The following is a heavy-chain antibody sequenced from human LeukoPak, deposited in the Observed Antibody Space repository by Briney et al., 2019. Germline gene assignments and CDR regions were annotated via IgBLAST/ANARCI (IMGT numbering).Heavy chain of an antibody. CDR1: GYTFTSYY. CDR3: ARGAYYDSSGYSTAAYNWFDP. CDR2: INPNSGGT. V-gene: IGHV1-2*02. J-gene: IGHJ5*02. Sequence: ASVKVSCKASGYTFTSYYMHWVRQAPGQGLEWMGWINPNSGGTNYAQKFQGRVTMTRDTSISTAYMELSRLRSDDTAVYYCARGAYYDSSGYSTAAYNWFDPWGQGTLVTVSS. D-gene: IGHD3-22*01.